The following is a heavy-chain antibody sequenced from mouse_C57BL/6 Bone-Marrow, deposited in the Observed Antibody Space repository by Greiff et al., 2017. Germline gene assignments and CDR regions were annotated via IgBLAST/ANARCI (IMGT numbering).Heavy chain of an antibody. CDR2: IDPSDSYT. D-gene: IGHD3-1*01. CDR3: ARSTQLWNYLDY. Sequence: VQLQQSGAELVMPGASVKLSCKASGYTFTSYWMHWVKQRPGQGLEWIGEIDPSDSYTNYTQKFKGKSTLTVDKSSSTAYMQLSSLTSEDSAVYYCARSTQLWNYLDYWGKGTTLTVSS. J-gene: IGHJ2*01. V-gene: IGHV1-69*01. CDR1: GYTFTSYW.